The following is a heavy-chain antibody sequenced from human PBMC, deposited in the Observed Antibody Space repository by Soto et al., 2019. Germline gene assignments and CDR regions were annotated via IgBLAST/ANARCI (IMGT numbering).Heavy chain of an antibody. V-gene: IGHV4-31*03. J-gene: IGHJ5*02. CDR3: ARSASSEHITIFGVVIFRPSWFDP. CDR1: GGSISSGGYY. Sequence: ASETLSLTCTVSGGSISSGGYYWSWIRQHPGKGLEWIGYIYYSGSTYYNPSLKSRVTISVDTSKNQFSLKLSSVTAADTAVYYCARSASSEHITIFGVVIFRPSWFDPWGQGTLVTVSS. CDR2: IYYSGST. D-gene: IGHD3-3*01.